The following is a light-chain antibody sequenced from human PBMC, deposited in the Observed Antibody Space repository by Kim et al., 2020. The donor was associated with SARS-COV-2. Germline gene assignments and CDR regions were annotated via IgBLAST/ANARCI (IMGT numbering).Light chain of an antibody. CDR3: CSYAGSYSYV. Sequence: SATISFTGTSSDVGGYNYDSWYQQHPGKAPKLMIYDVSKRPSGVPDRFSGSKSGNTASLTISGLQAEDEADYYCCSYAGSYSYVFGTGTKVTVL. J-gene: IGLJ1*01. CDR1: SSDVGGYNY. CDR2: DVS. V-gene: IGLV2-11*01.